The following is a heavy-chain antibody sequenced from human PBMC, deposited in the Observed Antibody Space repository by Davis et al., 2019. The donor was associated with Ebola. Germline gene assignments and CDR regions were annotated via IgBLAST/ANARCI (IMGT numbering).Heavy chain of an antibody. D-gene: IGHD6-19*01. Sequence: AASVKVSCKASGYTFTSYGISWVRQAPGQGLEWMGWISAYNGNTNYAQKLQGRVTMTTDTSTSTAYMELRSLRSDDTAVYYCARDVRQWLALYYFDYWGQGTLVTVSS. CDR1: GYTFTSYG. CDR3: ARDVRQWLALYYFDY. CDR2: ISAYNGNT. J-gene: IGHJ4*02. V-gene: IGHV1-18*01.